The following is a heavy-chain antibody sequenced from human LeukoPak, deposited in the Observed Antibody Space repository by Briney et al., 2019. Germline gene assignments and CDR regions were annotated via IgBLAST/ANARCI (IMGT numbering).Heavy chain of an antibody. Sequence: ASVKVSCKVSGYRLSELSMHWVRQAPGKGLEWMGGLDVEDDEPIYAQKFQGRVIMTEDTSTDTAYMELSSLRSEDTAVYYCATEATSPDYNYYMDVWGKGTTVTVSS. V-gene: IGHV1-24*01. CDR3: ATEATSPDYNYYMDV. CDR1: GYRLSELS. CDR2: LDVEDDEP. J-gene: IGHJ6*03. D-gene: IGHD2-2*01.